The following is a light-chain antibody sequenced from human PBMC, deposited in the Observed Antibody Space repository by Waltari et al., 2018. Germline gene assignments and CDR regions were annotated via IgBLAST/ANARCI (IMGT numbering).Light chain of an antibody. CDR1: QTIGLS. J-gene: IGKJ5*01. CDR3: QQYNRWPPGT. Sequence: TVVTQSPATLSVSPGERATISCRTSQTIGLSLAWYQQKPGQAPRLLIYHASTRATDIPARFSGSGSESDFTLTISSLQSEDVAVYYCQQYNRWPPGTFGQGTRLEIK. CDR2: HAS. V-gene: IGKV3-15*01.